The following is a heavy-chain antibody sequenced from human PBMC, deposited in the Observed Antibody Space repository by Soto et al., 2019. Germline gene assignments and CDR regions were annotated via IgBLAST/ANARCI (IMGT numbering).Heavy chain of an antibody. V-gene: IGHV4-31*03. CDR3: ARGYCSGGSCYSWHYYYYMDV. CDR2: IYYSGST. J-gene: IGHJ6*03. CDR1: GGSISSGGYY. D-gene: IGHD2-15*01. Sequence: LSLTCTVSGGSISSGGYYWSWIRQHPGKGLEWIGYIYYSGSTYYNPSLKSRVTISVDTSKNQFSLKLSSVTAADTAVYYCARGYCSGGSCYSWHYYYYMDVWGKGTTVTVSS.